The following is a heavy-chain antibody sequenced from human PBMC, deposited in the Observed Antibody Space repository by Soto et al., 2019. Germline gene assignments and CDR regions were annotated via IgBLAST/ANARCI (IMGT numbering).Heavy chain of an antibody. CDR2: IYSGGST. CDR3: ARERRDLGYCSSTSCYKLAYYYYYYMDV. J-gene: IGHJ6*03. V-gene: IGHV3-66*01. CDR1: GFTVSSNY. D-gene: IGHD2-2*02. Sequence: GGSLRLSCAASGFTVSSNYMSWVRQAPGKGLEWVSVIYSGGSTYYADSVKGRFTISRDNSKNTLYLQMNSLRAEDTAVYYCARERRDLGYCSSTSCYKLAYYYYYYMDVWGKGTTVTVSS.